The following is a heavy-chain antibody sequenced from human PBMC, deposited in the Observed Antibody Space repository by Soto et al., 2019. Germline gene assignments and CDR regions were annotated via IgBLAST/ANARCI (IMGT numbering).Heavy chain of an antibody. Sequence: SETLSLTCTVSGGSVSSGSYYWSWIRQPPGKGLEWIGYIYYSGSTNYNPSLKSRVTISVDTSKNQFSLKLSSVTAADTAVYYCARDLLERIQLWFPSYGMDVWGKGTTVTFSS. V-gene: IGHV4-61*01. D-gene: IGHD5-18*01. J-gene: IGHJ6*04. CDR1: GGSVSSGSYY. CDR3: ARDLLERIQLWFPSYGMDV. CDR2: IYYSGST.